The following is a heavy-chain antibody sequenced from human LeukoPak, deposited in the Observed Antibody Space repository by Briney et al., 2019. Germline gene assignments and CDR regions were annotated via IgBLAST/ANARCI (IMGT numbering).Heavy chain of an antibody. CDR3: ARAERYCSSTSCYVSAFDY. CDR2: ISAYNGNT. CDR1: GYTFTSYG. J-gene: IGHJ4*02. Sequence: ASVKVSYKASGYTFTSYGISWVRQAPGQGLEWMGWISAYNGNTNYAQKLQGRVTMTTGTSTSTAYMELRSLRSDDTAVYYCARAERYCSSTSCYVSAFDYWGQGTLVTVSS. D-gene: IGHD2-2*01. V-gene: IGHV1-18*01.